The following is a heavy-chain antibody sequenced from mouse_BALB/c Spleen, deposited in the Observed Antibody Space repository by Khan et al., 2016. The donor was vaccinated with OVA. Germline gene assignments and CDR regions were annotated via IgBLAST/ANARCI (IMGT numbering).Heavy chain of an antibody. Sequence: QIQLVQSGAELARPGASVKMSCKASGYTFTSYTIHWIKLRPGQGLEWIGYINPSNGYTNYNQKFKDKATLTADKSSTTAYMELSSLTSYDSALYNGVRDGAYHRNDGWFAYWGQGTLVTVSA. V-gene: IGHV1-4*01. J-gene: IGHJ3*01. CDR1: GYTFTSYT. CDR3: VRDGAYHRNDGWFAY. D-gene: IGHD2-14*01. CDR2: INPSNGYT.